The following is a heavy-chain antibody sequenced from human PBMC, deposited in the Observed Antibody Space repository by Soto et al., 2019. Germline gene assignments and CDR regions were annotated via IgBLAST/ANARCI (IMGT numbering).Heavy chain of an antibody. CDR3: ARDIGSGWYYFDY. Sequence: PGGSLRLSCAASGFTFSSYSMNWVRQAPGKGLEWVSYITPSSDTIYYADSVKGRFTISRDNGKNSLYLQMNSLRDEDTAVYYCARDIGSGWYYFDYWGQGNMVTGSS. CDR1: GFTFSSYS. V-gene: IGHV3-48*02. CDR2: ITPSSDTI. D-gene: IGHD6-19*01. J-gene: IGHJ4*02.